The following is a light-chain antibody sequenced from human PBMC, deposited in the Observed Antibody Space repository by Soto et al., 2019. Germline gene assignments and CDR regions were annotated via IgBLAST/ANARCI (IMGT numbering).Light chain of an antibody. CDR1: QSVSSN. V-gene: IGKV3-15*01. CDR2: GAS. J-gene: IGKJ4*01. CDR3: QHYNNWPPLT. Sequence: EIVMTQSPATLSVSPGERATLSCRASQSVSSNLAWYQQKPGQAPRLLIYGASTRATGIPARFSGSGSGTDVTLTISSLQSEDFAVYSCQHYNNWPPLTFGGGTKVEIK.